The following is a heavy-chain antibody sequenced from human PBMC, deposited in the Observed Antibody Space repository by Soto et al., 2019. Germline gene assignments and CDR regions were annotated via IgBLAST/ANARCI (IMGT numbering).Heavy chain of an antibody. Sequence: ASVKVSCKASGGTFSSYAISLVRQAPGQGLEWMGGIIPIFGTANYAQKFQGRVTITADESTSTAYMELSSLRSEDTAVYYCARVGYCSGGSCYSDEVDYWGQGTLVTVSS. CDR2: IIPIFGTA. CDR1: GGTFSSYA. J-gene: IGHJ4*02. CDR3: ARVGYCSGGSCYSDEVDY. D-gene: IGHD2-15*01. V-gene: IGHV1-69*13.